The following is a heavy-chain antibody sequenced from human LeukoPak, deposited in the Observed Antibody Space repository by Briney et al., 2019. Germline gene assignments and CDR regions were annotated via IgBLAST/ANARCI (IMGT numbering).Heavy chain of an antibody. V-gene: IGHV1-69*05. J-gene: IGHJ5*02. Sequence: ASVNVSCKASGGTFSSYAISWVRQAPGQGLEWMGGIIPIFGTANYAQKFQGRVTITTDESTSTAYMELSSLRSEDTAVYYCARESHATPHDSSGRGNWFDPWGQGTLVAVSS. CDR1: GGTFSSYA. CDR2: IIPIFGTA. CDR3: ARESHATPHDSSGRGNWFDP. D-gene: IGHD3-22*01.